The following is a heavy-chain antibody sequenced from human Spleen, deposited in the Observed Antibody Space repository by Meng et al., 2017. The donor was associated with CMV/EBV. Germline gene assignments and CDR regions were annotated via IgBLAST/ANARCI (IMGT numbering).Heavy chain of an antibody. CDR1: GYTFTSYD. CDR3: ATSGRYYYYYGMDV. J-gene: IGHJ6*02. CDR2: MNPNSGNT. V-gene: IGHV1-8*03. D-gene: IGHD6-25*01. Sequence: ASVKVSCKASGYTFTSYDINWVRQATGQGLEWMGWMNPNSGNTGYAQKFQGRVTITRNTSISTAYMELSSLRSEDTAVYYCATSGRYYYYYGMDVWGQGTTVTVSS.